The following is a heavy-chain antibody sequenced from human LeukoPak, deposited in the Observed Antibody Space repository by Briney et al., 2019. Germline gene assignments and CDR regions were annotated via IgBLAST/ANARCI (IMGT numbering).Heavy chain of an antibody. V-gene: IGHV4-61*01. CDR1: GGSVNRSSYY. CDR2: IYYSGST. D-gene: IGHD1-14*01. Sequence: SETLSLTCTVSGGSVNRSSYYWSWIRQPPGKGLEWIGYIYYSGSTNYNPSLKSRVSISLDTSTHHISLKPSSVTAADTSVYYRAGDGSPYNRNDSWGQGTLVTVSS. J-gene: IGHJ5*01. CDR3: AGDGSPYNRNDS.